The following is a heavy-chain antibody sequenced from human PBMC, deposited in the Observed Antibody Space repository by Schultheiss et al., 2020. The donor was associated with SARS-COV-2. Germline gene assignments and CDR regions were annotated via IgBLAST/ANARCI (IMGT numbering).Heavy chain of an antibody. D-gene: IGHD6-13*01. J-gene: IGHJ6*02. Sequence: GGSLRLSCAASGFTFSSYGMHWVRQAPGKGLEWVAVISYDGSNKYYADSVKGRFTISRDNSKNTLYLQMNSLRSDDTAVYYCARDFPRSHPAAGTGIEDCYYGIDFWGQGTMVTVSS. CDR2: ISYDGSNK. V-gene: IGHV3-30*03. CDR1: GFTFSSYG. CDR3: ARDFPRSHPAAGTGIEDCYYGIDF.